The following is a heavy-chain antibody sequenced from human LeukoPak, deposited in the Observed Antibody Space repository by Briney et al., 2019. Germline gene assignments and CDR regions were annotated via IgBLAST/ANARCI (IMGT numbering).Heavy chain of an antibody. V-gene: IGHV3-53*01. CDR1: GFTVSSDY. D-gene: IGHD3-10*01. CDR3: ARGGNYYGSGSYYYMDV. CDR2: IYSGGST. Sequence: GGSLRLSCAAYGFTVSSDYMSWVRQAPGKGLEWVSVIYSGGSTYYADSVKGRFTISRDNSKNTLYLQMNSLRAEDTAVYYCARGGNYYGSGSYYYMDVWGKGTTVTVSS. J-gene: IGHJ6*03.